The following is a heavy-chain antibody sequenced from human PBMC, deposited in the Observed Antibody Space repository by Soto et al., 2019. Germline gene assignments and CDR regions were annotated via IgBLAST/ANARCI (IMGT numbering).Heavy chain of an antibody. CDR2: IDWDDEK. D-gene: IGHD2-21*01. V-gene: IGHV2-70*11. J-gene: IGHJ4*02. CDR3: ARTPSYCVGPDCFLTGFDF. Sequence: SGPTLVNPTQTLTLTCTFSGFSLTTSGMCVSWIRQPPGQALEWLARIDWDDEKYYSTSLRTRLSISKDTSKNQVVPTLTNMDPVDTATYYCARTPSYCVGPDCFLTGFDFWGQGALVTVSS. CDR1: GFSLTTSGMC.